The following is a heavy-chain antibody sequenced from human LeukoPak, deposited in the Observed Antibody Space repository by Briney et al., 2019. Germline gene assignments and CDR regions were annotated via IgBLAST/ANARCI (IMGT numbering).Heavy chain of an antibody. CDR1: GFTFSSYS. Sequence: GGSLRLSRAASGFTFSSYSMNWVRQAPGKGLEWVSYISSSSSTIYYADSVKGRFTISRDNAKNSLYLQMNSLRAEDTAVYYCARVIAAAGMDWFDPWGQGTLVTVSS. CDR3: ARVIAAAGMDWFDP. V-gene: IGHV3-48*01. CDR2: ISSSSSTI. D-gene: IGHD6-13*01. J-gene: IGHJ5*02.